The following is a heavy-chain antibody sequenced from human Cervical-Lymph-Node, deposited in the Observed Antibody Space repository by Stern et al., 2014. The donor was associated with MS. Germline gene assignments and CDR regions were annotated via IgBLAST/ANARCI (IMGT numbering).Heavy chain of an antibody. CDR3: VRPIEGAYLV. CDR1: VYSFTTYW. J-gene: IGHJ6*02. CDR2: IYPSDSDT. V-gene: IGHV5-51*01. Sequence: QLVQSGPEVKEPGESLNISCTVSVYSFTTYWIGWVRQMPGNGLEWMGIIYPSDSDTRYSPSFQGQVTMSVDKSRSTAYLQWSSLKALDTAMYYCVRPIEGAYLVLGPGTTVTVSS. D-gene: IGHD1-26*01.